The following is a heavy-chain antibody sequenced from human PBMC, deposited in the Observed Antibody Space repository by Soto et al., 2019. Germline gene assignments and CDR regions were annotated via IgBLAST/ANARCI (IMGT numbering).Heavy chain of an antibody. CDR2: IIPIFGTA. Sequence: SVKVSCKASGGTFSSYAISWVRQAPGQGLEWMGGIIPIFGTANYAQKFQGRVTITADKSTSTAYMELSSLRSGDTAVYYCARRPVLYCSSTSCYEEGNWFDPWGQGTLVTVSS. CDR3: ARRPVLYCSSTSCYEEGNWFDP. D-gene: IGHD2-2*01. V-gene: IGHV1-69*06. J-gene: IGHJ5*02. CDR1: GGTFSSYA.